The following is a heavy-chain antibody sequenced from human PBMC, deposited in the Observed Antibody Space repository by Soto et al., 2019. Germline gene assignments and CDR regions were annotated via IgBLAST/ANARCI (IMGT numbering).Heavy chain of an antibody. V-gene: IGHV1-8*01. J-gene: IGHJ4*02. CDR1: GYTFTSYD. CDR3: ARVLGYRLVRYFDY. Sequence: QVQLVQSGAEVKKPGASVKVSCKASGYTFTSYDINWVRQATGQGLEWMGWMNPNSGNTGYAQKFQGRVTMTRNTSISTAYMELSSLRSEDTAVYYGARVLGYRLVRYFDYWGQGTLVTVSS. CDR2: MNPNSGNT. D-gene: IGHD3-16*02.